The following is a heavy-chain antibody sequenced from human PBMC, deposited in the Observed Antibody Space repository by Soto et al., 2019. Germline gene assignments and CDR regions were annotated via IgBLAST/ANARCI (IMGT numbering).Heavy chain of an antibody. CDR3: AKVPGQLVLDQYYMDV. CDR1: GFTFSSYA. D-gene: IGHD6-6*01. CDR2: ISGSGGST. V-gene: IGHV3-23*01. J-gene: IGHJ6*03. Sequence: GGSLRLSCAASGFTFSSYAMSWVRQAPGKGLEWVSAISGSGGSTYYADSVKGRFTISRDNSKNTLYLQMNSLRAEDTAVYYCAKVPGQLVLDQYYMDVWGKGTTVTVSS.